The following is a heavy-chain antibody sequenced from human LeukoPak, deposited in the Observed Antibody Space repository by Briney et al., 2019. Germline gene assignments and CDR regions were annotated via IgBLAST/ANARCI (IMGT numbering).Heavy chain of an antibody. CDR3: ARVDLSSGWYGYFQH. CDR2: IIPIFGTA. J-gene: IGHJ1*01. V-gene: IGHV1-69*06. CDR1: GGTFISYA. D-gene: IGHD6-19*01. Sequence: SVKVSCKASGGTFISYAISWVRQAPGQGLEWMGGIIPIFGTANYAQKFQGRVTITADKSTSTAYMELSSLRSEDTAVYYCARVDLSSGWYGYFQHWGQGTLVTASS.